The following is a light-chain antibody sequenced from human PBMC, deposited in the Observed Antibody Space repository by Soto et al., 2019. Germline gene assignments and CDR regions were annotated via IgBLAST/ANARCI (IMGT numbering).Light chain of an antibody. CDR1: QSIGLW. J-gene: IGKJ2*01. CDR3: KQYSSVSLYT. Sequence: DIQMTQSPSTLSASIGERVTVTCRASQSIGLWLAWYQQKPGKAPKLLIYKTSSLENGVPSRFSGGGSGTEFTLTISSLQPDDFTPYYCKQYSSVSLYTFGQGTKLEIK. CDR2: KTS. V-gene: IGKV1-5*03.